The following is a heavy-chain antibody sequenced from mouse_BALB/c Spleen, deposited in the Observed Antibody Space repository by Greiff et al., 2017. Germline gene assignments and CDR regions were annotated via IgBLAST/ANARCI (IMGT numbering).Heavy chain of an antibody. CDR3: AREALLRDYAMDY. Sequence: EVKLQESGPSLVKPSQTLSLTCSVTGDSITSGYWNWIRKFPGNKLEYMGYISYSGSTYYNPSLKSRISITRDTSKNQYYLQLNSVTTEDTATYYCAREALLRDYAMDYWGQGTSVTVSS. CDR1: GDSITSGY. D-gene: IGHD1-1*01. V-gene: IGHV3-8*02. J-gene: IGHJ4*01. CDR2: ISYSGST.